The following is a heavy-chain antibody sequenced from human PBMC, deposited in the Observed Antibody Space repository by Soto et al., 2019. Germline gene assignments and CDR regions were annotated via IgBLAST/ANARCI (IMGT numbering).Heavy chain of an antibody. CDR1: GGSISSRSYF. CDR2: IYYSGNT. V-gene: IGHV4-39*01. CDR3: ARFRDFSYWFDP. D-gene: IGHD3-3*01. J-gene: IGHJ5*02. Sequence: SETLSLTCSVSGGSISSRSYFWGWIRQTPGKGLEWIGNIYYSGNTYYSPSLKSRVTISVDSSQSQFSLKLQSVTAADTAVYFCARFRDFSYWFDPWGQGTQVTVSS.